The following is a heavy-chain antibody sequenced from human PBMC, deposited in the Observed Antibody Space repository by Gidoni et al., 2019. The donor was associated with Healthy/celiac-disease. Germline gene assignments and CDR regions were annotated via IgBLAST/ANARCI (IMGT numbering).Heavy chain of an antibody. CDR1: GFTFSSYA. J-gene: IGHJ3*02. D-gene: IGHD1-26*01. CDR2: IRGSGGST. Sequence: EVQLLESGGGLVQPGGSLRLSCAASGFTFSSYAMSWVRQAPGKGLEWVSAIRGSGGSTYYADSVKGRFTISRDNSKNTLYLQMNSLRAEDTAVYYCAKDGSYVDAFDIWGQGTMVTVSS. V-gene: IGHV3-23*01. CDR3: AKDGSYVDAFDI.